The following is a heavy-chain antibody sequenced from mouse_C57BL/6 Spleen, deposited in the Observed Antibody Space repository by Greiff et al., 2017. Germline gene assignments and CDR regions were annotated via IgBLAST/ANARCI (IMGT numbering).Heavy chain of an antibody. CDR3: ARAYYGWYFDV. V-gene: IGHV1-85*01. CDR1: GYTFTSYD. J-gene: IGHJ1*03. D-gene: IGHD1-1*01. Sequence: QVQLKESGPELVKPGASVKLSCKASGYTFTSYDINWVKQRPGQGLEWIGWIYPRDGSTKYNEKFKGKATLTVDTSSSTAYMGLHSLTSEDSAVYFCARAYYGWYFDVWGTGTTVTVSS. CDR2: IYPRDGST.